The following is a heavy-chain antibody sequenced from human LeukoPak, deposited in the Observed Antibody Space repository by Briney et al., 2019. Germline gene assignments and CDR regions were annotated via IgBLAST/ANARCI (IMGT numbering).Heavy chain of an antibody. V-gene: IGHV3-21*04. CDR3: ARASNPWLQLT. J-gene: IGHJ5*02. CDR1: GFTFSTYS. CDR2: ISRSSSYM. Sequence: GGSLRLSCAASGFTFSTYSMNWVRQAPGKGLEWVSSISRSSSYMSYADSVKGRFTISRDNAQTSLYLQMNSLRAEDTAVYYCARASNPWLQLTWGQGTLVTVSS. D-gene: IGHD5-24*01.